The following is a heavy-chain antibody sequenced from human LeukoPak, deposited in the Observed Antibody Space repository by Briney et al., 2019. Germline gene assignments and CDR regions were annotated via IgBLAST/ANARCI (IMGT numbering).Heavy chain of an antibody. V-gene: IGHV4-59*01. CDR3: ARWGYFDSSGYFVVEY. D-gene: IGHD3-22*01. Sequence: SETLSLTCIVSGGSISRYYWNWIRQPPGERLEWIGWIHYSGSTAYNPSLESRVTMSVDTSKNHVSLKMTSVTAADTATYYCARWGYFDSSGYFVVEYWGQGALVTVS. J-gene: IGHJ4*02. CDR1: GGSISRYY. CDR2: IHYSGST.